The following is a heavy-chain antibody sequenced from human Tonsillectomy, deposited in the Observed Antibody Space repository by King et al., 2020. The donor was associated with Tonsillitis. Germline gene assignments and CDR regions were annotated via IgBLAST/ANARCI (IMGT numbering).Heavy chain of an antibody. V-gene: IGHV2-5*02. CDR2: VYWDDDK. CDR1: GFSLSTNGLG. CDR3: ALVGLTTLYYFDY. Sequence: TLKESGPTLVKPTQTLTLTCAFSGFSLSTNGLGVGWIRQPPGKALEWLAIVYWDDDKRYSPSLYSRLTITKDTSKNQVVLTMTNMYPVDTATYYCALVGLTTLYYFDYWGQGTLVSVSS. J-gene: IGHJ4*02. D-gene: IGHD3-9*01.